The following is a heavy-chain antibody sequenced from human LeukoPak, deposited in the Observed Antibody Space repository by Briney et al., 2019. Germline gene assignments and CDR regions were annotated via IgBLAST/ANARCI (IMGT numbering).Heavy chain of an antibody. V-gene: IGHV1-2*02. CDR1: GYIFTGSY. J-gene: IGHJ5*02. CDR2: INPNSGAT. Sequence: ASVIVSCKASGYIFTGSYMHWVRQAPGQGLEWMGWINPNSGATNYAQKFQGRVTMTRDTSISTAYMELTRLRSDDTAVYYCAREEYSGYDSWGQGTLVTVSS. D-gene: IGHD5-12*01. CDR3: AREEYSGYDS.